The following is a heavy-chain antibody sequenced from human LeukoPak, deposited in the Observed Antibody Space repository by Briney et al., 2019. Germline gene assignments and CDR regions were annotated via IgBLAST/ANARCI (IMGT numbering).Heavy chain of an antibody. CDR1: GGSISSHY. V-gene: IGHV4-59*08. J-gene: IGHJ5*02. CDR2: IYFNGYT. D-gene: IGHD6-19*01. CDR3: ARHLYSSGWSVAT. Sequence: SETLSLTCVVSGGSISSHYWSWIRQPPGRGLEWIGFIYFNGYTNYNPSLKTRVTISVDSSNNQFSLKLSSVTAADTAVYYCARHLYSSGWSVATWGQGTLVTVSS.